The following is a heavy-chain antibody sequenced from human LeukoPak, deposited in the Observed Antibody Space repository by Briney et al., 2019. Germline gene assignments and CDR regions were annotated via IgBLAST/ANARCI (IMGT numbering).Heavy chain of an antibody. CDR1: GGTFSSYA. J-gene: IGHJ3*02. V-gene: IGHV1-69*05. CDR2: IIPIFGTA. Sequence: ASVKVSCKASGGTFSSYAISWVRQAPGQGLEWMGGIIPIFGTANYAQKFQGRVTITTDESTSTAYMELSSLRSEDTAVYYCAKGYCSSTSCSDAFDIWGQGTMVTVSS. CDR3: AKGYCSSTSCSDAFDI. D-gene: IGHD2-2*01.